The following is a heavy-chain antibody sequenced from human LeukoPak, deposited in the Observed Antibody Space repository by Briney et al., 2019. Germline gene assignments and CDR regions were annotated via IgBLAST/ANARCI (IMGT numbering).Heavy chain of an antibody. Sequence: GGSLRLSCTASGLIFSNYAMYWVRQAPGKGLEWVSATTGSGGSTFYADSVKGRFTISKDNSKNSLHLQMNSLRVEDTAVYFCARAKGDNYSTSPASYWGQGSLVAVSS. CDR2: TTGSGGST. CDR3: ARAKGDNYSTSPASY. CDR1: GLIFSNYA. D-gene: IGHD4-11*01. V-gene: IGHV3-23*01. J-gene: IGHJ4*02.